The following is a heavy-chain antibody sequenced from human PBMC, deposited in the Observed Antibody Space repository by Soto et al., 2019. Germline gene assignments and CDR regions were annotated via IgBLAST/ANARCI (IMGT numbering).Heavy chain of an antibody. Sequence: SETLSLTCTVSGGSISSSSYYWGWIHQPPGKGLEWIGSIYYSGSTYYNPSLKSRVTISVDTSKNQFSLKLSSVTAADTAVYYCASPITMVRGVDYYYGMDVWGQGTTVTVSS. CDR3: ASPITMVRGVDYYYGMDV. CDR1: GGSISSSSYY. CDR2: IYYSGST. J-gene: IGHJ6*02. D-gene: IGHD3-10*01. V-gene: IGHV4-39*01.